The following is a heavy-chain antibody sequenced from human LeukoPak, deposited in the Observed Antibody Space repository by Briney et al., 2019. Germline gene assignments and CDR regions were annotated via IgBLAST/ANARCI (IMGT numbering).Heavy chain of an antibody. J-gene: IGHJ4*02. Sequence: PGGSLRLSCAASGFTFSSYAMSWVRQAPGKGLEWVSVIYSGGSTYYADSVKGRFTISRDNSKNTLYLQMNSLRAEDTAVYYCARVHYGDSSFEFDYWGQGTLVTVSS. CDR2: IYSGGST. V-gene: IGHV3-66*01. CDR1: GFTFSSYA. D-gene: IGHD4-17*01. CDR3: ARVHYGDSSFEFDY.